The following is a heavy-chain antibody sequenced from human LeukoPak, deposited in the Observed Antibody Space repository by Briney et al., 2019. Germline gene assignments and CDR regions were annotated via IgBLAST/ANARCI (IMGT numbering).Heavy chain of an antibody. CDR2: IYTSGST. CDR1: GGSISSGSYY. V-gene: IGHV4-61*02. J-gene: IGHJ3*02. D-gene: IGHD3-22*01. Sequence: SSETLSLTCTVSGGSISSGSYYRSWIRQPAGKGLEWIGRIYTSGSTNYNPSLKSRVTISVDTSKNQFSLKLSSVTAADTAVYHCARRFQGSSGYYARHRLDGLDIWGQGTMVTVSS. CDR3: ARRFQGSSGYYARHRLDGLDI.